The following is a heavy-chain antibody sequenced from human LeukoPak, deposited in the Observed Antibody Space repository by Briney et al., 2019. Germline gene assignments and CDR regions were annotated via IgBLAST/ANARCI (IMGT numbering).Heavy chain of an antibody. Sequence: GGSLRPSCAASAFIFSSYSMNCDSHAPGKVLEWVSSISSSSRYIYYADSVKGQLSIYRDTATTSLYLQMNSLRPEDTAVYYCAISGSYGSAYWGQGTLVTVSS. J-gene: IGHJ4*02. CDR1: AFIFSSYS. V-gene: IGHV3-21*01. D-gene: IGHD5-18*01. CDR3: AISGSYGSAY. CDR2: ISSSSRYI.